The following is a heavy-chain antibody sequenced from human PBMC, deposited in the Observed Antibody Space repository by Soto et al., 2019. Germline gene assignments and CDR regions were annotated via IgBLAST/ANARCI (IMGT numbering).Heavy chain of an antibody. J-gene: IGHJ5*02. CDR1: GYSFTSYW. CDR3: ARGYCTTTICDPWFDP. CDR2: IYPGDSDT. Sequence: GESLKISCTGVGYSFTSYWIGWVRQMPGKGLEWMGIIYPGDSDTRYSPSFQGQVTISADKSVTTAYLQWSSLKASDTAMYYCARGYCTTTICDPWFDPWGQGTLVTVSS. D-gene: IGHD2-2*01. V-gene: IGHV5-51*01.